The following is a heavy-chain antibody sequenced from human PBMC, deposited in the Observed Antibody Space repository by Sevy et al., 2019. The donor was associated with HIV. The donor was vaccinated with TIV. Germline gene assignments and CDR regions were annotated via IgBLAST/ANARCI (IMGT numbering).Heavy chain of an antibody. Sequence: GGSLRLSCSASGFTFDDYTMHWVRQAPGKGLEWVSLMSWDGGSTYYADSVKGRFTISRDNSKNSLYLQMYSLKIEDTALYYSAKDRGFDYGMDVWGQGTTVTVSS. CDR3: AKDRGFDYGMDV. CDR2: MSWDGGST. CDR1: GFTFDDYT. D-gene: IGHD3-3*01. J-gene: IGHJ6*02. V-gene: IGHV3-43*01.